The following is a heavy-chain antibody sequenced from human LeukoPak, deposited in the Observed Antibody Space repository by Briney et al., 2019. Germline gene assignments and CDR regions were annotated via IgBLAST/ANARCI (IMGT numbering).Heavy chain of an antibody. CDR2: INHSGST. CDR3: ARAHGSSSRIYYYYYMDV. D-gene: IGHD6-6*01. Sequence: ETLSLTCAVYGGSFSGYYWSWIRQPPGKGLEWIGEINHSGSTDYNPSLKSRVTISVDTSKNQFSLKLSSVTAADTAVYYCARAHGSSSRIYYYYYMDVWGKGTTVTVSS. V-gene: IGHV4-34*01. CDR1: GGSFSGYY. J-gene: IGHJ6*03.